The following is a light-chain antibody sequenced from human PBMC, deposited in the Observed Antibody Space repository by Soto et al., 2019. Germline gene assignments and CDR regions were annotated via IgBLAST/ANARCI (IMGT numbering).Light chain of an antibody. V-gene: IGKV1-5*02. CDR3: QQYKSYPWT. Sequence: DIQMTQSPSTLSASVGDRVTIVCRASQSVSGWLAWYQQRPGKAPKVLIYGASSLASGVPSRFSGSGSGTQITLTISSLQPDDFATYYCQQYKSYPWTFGQGTKVEIK. CDR1: QSVSGW. J-gene: IGKJ1*01. CDR2: GAS.